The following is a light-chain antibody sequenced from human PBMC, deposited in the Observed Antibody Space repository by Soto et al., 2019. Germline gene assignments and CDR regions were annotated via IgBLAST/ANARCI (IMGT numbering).Light chain of an antibody. V-gene: IGKV3-15*01. CDR1: QSIRIN. J-gene: IGKJ5*01. CDR3: QQYNSWCQIN. CDR2: GAS. Sequence: EIVMTQSPATLSVSPGERATLSCRASQSIRINVGWYQQRPGQAPRLLIYGASTRATGIPAKFSGSGSGTEFTLTIRNLDSEYSAVYYYQQYNSWCQINFLQWTRLEIK.